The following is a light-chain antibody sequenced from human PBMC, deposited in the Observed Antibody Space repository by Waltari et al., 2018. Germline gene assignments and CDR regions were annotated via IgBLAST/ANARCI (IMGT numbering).Light chain of an antibody. Sequence: TQLTQSPSFLSASVGDRVTTTCRASQGITTYLVWYQQKPGKAPKVLIYAASTLQSGVPSRFSGSGSGTEFTLTITSLQPEDFATYYCQQVNGYPLTFGGGTKVEIK. CDR3: QQVNGYPLT. CDR1: QGITTY. J-gene: IGKJ4*01. CDR2: AAS. V-gene: IGKV1-9*01.